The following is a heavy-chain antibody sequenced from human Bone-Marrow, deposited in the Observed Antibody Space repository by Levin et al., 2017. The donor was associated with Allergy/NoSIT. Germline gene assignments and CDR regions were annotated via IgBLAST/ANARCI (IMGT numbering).Heavy chain of an antibody. CDR1: GFTFSNYG. D-gene: IGHD6-19*01. V-gene: IGHV3-7*01. Sequence: GESLKISCAASGFTFSNYGMTWVRQAPGKGLEWVANIKQDGTEKNYVDSVKGRFTISRDNANNALHLRMSSLRVEDTAVYFCARKYSSAWCFDYWGQGILVAVSS. CDR3: ARKYSSAWCFDY. J-gene: IGHJ4*02. CDR2: IKQDGTEK.